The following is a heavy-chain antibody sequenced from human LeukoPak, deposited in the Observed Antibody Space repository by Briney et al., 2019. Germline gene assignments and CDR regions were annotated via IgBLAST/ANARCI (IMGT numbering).Heavy chain of an antibody. CDR3: ANGHYGSGIHHGASDI. V-gene: IGHV3-53*01. CDR1: GFTVSSNY. CDR2: IYSGGST. Sequence: PGGSLRLSCAPAGFTVSSNYMSWVRQAPGKGLEWVSLIYSGGSTYYADSVKGRFTISRDNSKNTVYLQMNSLRAEDTAVYYCANGHYGSGIHHGASDIWGQGTIVTVSS. D-gene: IGHD3-10*01. J-gene: IGHJ3*02.